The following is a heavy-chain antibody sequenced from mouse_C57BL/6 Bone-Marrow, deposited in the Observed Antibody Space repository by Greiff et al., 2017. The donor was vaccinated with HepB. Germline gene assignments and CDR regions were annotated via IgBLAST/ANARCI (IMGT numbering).Heavy chain of an antibody. D-gene: IGHD2-3*01. J-gene: IGHJ3*01. V-gene: IGHV5-17*01. CDR3: ARGIYDGYYNAY. CDR2: ISSGSSTI. CDR1: GFTFSDYG. Sequence: VQLKESGGGLVKPGGSLKLSCAASGFTFSDYGMHWVRQAPEKGLEWVAYISSGSSTIYYADTVKGRFTISRDNAKNTLFLQMTSLRSEDTAMYYCARGIYDGYYNAYWGQGTLVTVSA.